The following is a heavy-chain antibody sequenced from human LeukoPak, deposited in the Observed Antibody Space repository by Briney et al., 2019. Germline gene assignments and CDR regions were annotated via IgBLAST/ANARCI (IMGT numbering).Heavy chain of an antibody. CDR2: IYYSGST. D-gene: IGHD3-16*01. V-gene: IGHV4-39*07. CDR3: ARDHYTWGERAFDP. J-gene: IGHJ5*02. CDR1: GGSISSGSYY. Sequence: SETLSLTCTVSGGSISSGSYYWSWIRQPAGKGLEWIGSIYYSGSTYYNPSLKSRVTISVDTSKNQFSLKLNSVTAADTAVYYCARDHYTWGERAFDPWGQGTLVTVSS.